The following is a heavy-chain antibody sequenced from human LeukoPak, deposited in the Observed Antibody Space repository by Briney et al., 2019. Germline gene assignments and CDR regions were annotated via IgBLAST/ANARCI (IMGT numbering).Heavy chain of an antibody. J-gene: IGHJ3*02. CDR2: IKQDGSEK. CDR3: ARVPPPYYYDSSGYYDDAFDI. CDR1: GFTFSSYW. Sequence: PGGSLRLSCAASGFTFSSYWMSWVRQAPGKGLEWVANIKQDGSEKYYVDSVKGRFTISRDNAKNSLYLQMNSLRAEDTAVYYCARVPPPYYYDSSGYYDDAFDIWGQGTMVTVSS. D-gene: IGHD3-22*01. V-gene: IGHV3-7*01.